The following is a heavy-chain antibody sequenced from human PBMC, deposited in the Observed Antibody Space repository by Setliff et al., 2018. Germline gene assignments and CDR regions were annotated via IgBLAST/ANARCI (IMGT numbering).Heavy chain of an antibody. D-gene: IGHD3-3*01. CDR3: ARSRSNFWSGYFNWFDP. CDR2: IYPGDSDT. V-gene: IGHV5-51*01. J-gene: IGHJ5*02. CDR1: GYRFTSYW. Sequence: GEPLKISCKGSGYRFTSYWIGWVRQMPGKGLEWMGIIYPGDSDTRYSPSFQGQVTISADKSISTAYLQWSSLKASDTAMYYCARSRSNFWSGYFNWFDPWGQGTLVTVSS.